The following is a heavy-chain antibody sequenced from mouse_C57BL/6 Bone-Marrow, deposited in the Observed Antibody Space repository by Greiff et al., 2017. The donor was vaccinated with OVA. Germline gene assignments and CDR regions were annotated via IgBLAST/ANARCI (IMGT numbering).Heavy chain of an antibody. CDR2: IDPSDSYT. CDR1: GYTFTSYW. CDR3: ARDYYGSRAWFAY. D-gene: IGHD1-1*01. Sequence: QVQLQQPGAELVMPGASVKLSCKASGYTFTSYWMHWVKQRPGQGLEWIGEIDPSDSYTNYNQKFKGKSTLTVDKSSSTAYMQLSSLTSEDSAVYYCARDYYGSRAWFAYWGQGTLVTVSA. J-gene: IGHJ3*01. V-gene: IGHV1-69*01.